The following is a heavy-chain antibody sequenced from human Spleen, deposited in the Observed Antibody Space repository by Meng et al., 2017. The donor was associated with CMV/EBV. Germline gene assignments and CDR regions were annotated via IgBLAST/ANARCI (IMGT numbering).Heavy chain of an antibody. D-gene: IGHD2-15*01. J-gene: IGHJ6*02. Sequence: ASVKVSCKASGYTFTAYYMHWVRQAPGQGLEWMGWINPNSGGTNYAQKFQGRVTMTRDTSITTAYMELSRLRSDDMAVYHCARVKRYCTGGTCSSTGYYGMDVWGQGTTVTVSS. CDR3: ARVKRYCTGGTCSSTGYYGMDV. CDR2: INPNSGGT. CDR1: GYTFTAYY. V-gene: IGHV1-2*02.